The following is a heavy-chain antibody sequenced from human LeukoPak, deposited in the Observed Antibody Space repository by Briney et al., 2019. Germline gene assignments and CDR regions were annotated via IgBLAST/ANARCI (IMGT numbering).Heavy chain of an antibody. D-gene: IGHD4-17*01. CDR1: GGSFSGYY. J-gene: IGHJ5*02. Sequence: ASETLSLTCAVYGGSFSGYYWSWLRQPPGKGLEWIGEINHSGSTNYNPSLKSRVTISVDTSKNQFSLKLSSVTAADTAVYYCARALTDGDYSHWFDPWGQGTLVTVSS. CDR3: ARALTDGDYSHWFDP. CDR2: INHSGST. V-gene: IGHV4-34*01.